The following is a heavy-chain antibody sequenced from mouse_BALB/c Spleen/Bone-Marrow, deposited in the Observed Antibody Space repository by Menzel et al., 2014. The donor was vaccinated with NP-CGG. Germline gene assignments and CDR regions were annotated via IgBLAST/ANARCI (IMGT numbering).Heavy chain of an antibody. CDR3: ARDDAMDY. Sequence: EVKLKESGGGLVQPGGSLRLSCATSGFTFTDYYMSWVRQPPGKALEWLGFIRNKANGYTTEYSASVKGRFTISRDNSQSILYLQMNTLRAEDSATYYCARDDAMDYWGQGTSVTVSS. V-gene: IGHV7-3*02. CDR2: IRNKANGYTT. J-gene: IGHJ4*01. CDR1: GFTFTDYY.